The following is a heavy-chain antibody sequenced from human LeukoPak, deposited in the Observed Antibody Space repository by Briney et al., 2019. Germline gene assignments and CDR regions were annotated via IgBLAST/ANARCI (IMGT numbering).Heavy chain of an antibody. CDR2: IYYSGST. CDR3: ARDYDSSGYIDY. Sequence: SQTLSLTCTVSGGSISSGDYYWSWIRQPPGKGLEWIGYIYYSGSTYYNPSLKSRVTISVDTSKNQFSLKLSSVTAADTAVYYCARDYDSSGYIDYWGQGTLVTVSS. CDR1: GGSISSGDYY. J-gene: IGHJ4*02. D-gene: IGHD3-22*01. V-gene: IGHV4-30-4*01.